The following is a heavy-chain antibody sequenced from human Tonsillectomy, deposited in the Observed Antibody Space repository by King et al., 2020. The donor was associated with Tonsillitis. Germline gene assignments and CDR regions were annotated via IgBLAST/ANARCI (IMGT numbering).Heavy chain of an antibody. CDR1: GFTFDDYA. CDR2: IYWSSGNI. CDR3: AKAHSGSYWVGMDV. Sequence: VQLVESGGGLVQPGRSLRLSCAASGFTFDDYAMHWVRQPPGKGLEWVSGIYWSSGNIGYADSVKGRFTISRDNAKNSLYLQMNSLRAEDTALYYCAKAHSGSYWVGMDVWGQGTTVTVSS. D-gene: IGHD1-26*01. J-gene: IGHJ6*02. V-gene: IGHV3-9*01.